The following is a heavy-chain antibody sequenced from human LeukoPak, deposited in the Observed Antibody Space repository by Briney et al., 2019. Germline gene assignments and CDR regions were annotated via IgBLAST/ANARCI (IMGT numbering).Heavy chain of an antibody. CDR1: GITLSNYV. Sequence: VGALILSCSVSGITLSNYVLSWVRQAPGEGLEWVAGISDSGGRTNYADSVQGRFTISRDNPKDTLYLQKNSLQAEDTAVYFCAKRGVVIRVILVGFHKESYYFDSWGQGPLVTVSS. CDR2: ISDSGGRT. D-gene: IGHD3-22*01. CDR3: AKRGVVIRVILVGFHKESYYFDS. J-gene: IGHJ4*02. V-gene: IGHV3-23*01.